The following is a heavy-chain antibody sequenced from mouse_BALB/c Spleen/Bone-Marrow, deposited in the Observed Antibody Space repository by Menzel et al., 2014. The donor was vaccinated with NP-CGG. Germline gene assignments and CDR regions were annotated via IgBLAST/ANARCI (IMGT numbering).Heavy chain of an antibody. CDR3: ARDHPYYFDY. V-gene: IGHV1-7*01. Sequence: VQLQQSGAELAKPGASVKMSRKASGYTFTSYWMHWVKQRPGQGLEWIGYINPSTGYTEYNQKFKDKATLTADKSSSTAYMQLSSLTSEDSAVYYCARDHPYYFDYWGQGTTLTVSS. J-gene: IGHJ2*01. CDR1: GYTFTSYW. CDR2: INPSTGYT.